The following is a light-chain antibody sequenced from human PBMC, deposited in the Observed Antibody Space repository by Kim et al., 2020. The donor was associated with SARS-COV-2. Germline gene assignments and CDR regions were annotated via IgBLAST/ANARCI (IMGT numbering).Light chain of an antibody. CDR2: FND. J-gene: IGLJ3*02. V-gene: IGLV3-21*04. CDR3: QVCDGSEDHPV. CDR1: NIEAKK. Sequence: APGDTARIVCGGDNIEAKKVPWYQQRPGLAPVLVIYFNDDRPSGIPDRFSGSNSGNTAALTIASVEAGDEADYFCQVCDGSEDHPVFGGGTQLTVL.